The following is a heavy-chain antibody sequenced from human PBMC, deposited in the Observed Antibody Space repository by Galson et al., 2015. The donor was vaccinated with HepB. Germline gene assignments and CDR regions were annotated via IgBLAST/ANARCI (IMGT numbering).Heavy chain of an antibody. Sequence: ETLSLTCTVSGGSISSYYWSWIRQPPGKGLEWIGYIYYSGSTNYNPSLKSRVTISVDTSKNQFSLKLSSVTAADTAVYYCARDRGPSGWWRAVAFDIWGQGTMVTVSS. J-gene: IGHJ3*02. CDR1: GGSISSYY. CDR3: ARDRGPSGWWRAVAFDI. CDR2: IYYSGST. D-gene: IGHD6-19*01. V-gene: IGHV4-59*01.